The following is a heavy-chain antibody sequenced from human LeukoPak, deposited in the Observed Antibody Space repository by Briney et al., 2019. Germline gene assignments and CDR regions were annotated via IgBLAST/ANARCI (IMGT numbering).Heavy chain of an antibody. Sequence: SQTLSLTCAVSGGSISSGGYSWSWIRQPPGKGLEWIGYIYHSGSTYYNPSLKSRVTISVDRSKNQFSRKLSSVTAADTAVYYCARGVSGLWIAFDYWGQGTLVTVSS. CDR3: ARGVSGLWIAFDY. CDR1: GGSISSGGYS. D-gene: IGHD1-1*01. V-gene: IGHV4-30-2*01. J-gene: IGHJ4*02. CDR2: IYHSGST.